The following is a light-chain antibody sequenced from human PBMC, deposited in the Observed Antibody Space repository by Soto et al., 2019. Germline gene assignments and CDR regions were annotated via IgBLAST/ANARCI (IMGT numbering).Light chain of an antibody. J-gene: IGKJ1*01. CDR1: RSVSGNY. CDR3: QQYGGVKV. Sequence: EIVLTQSPGTLSLSPGERSTLSCRASRSVSGNYLAWYQQKPGQAPRLLIYGASSRATGIPDRVSGSGSGTDFTLTISRLGPEDFAVYYCQQYGGVKVVGQGTKVDIK. CDR2: GAS. V-gene: IGKV3-20*01.